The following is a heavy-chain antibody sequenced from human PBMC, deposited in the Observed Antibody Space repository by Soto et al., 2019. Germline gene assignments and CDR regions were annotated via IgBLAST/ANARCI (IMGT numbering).Heavy chain of an antibody. CDR1: GFTFSSYG. CDR3: AKDSYGSGSYYYYYYYGMDV. CDR2: ISYDGSNK. D-gene: IGHD3-10*01. V-gene: IGHV3-30*18. J-gene: IGHJ6*02. Sequence: QVQLVESGGGVVQPGRSLRLSSAASGFTFSSYGMHWVRQAPGKGLEWVAVISYDGSNKYYADSVKGRFTISRDNSKNTLYLQMSSLRAEDTAVYYCAKDSYGSGSYYYYYYYGMDVWGQGTTVTVSS.